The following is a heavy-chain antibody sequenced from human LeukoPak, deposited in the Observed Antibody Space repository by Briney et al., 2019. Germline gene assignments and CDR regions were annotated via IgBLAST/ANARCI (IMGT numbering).Heavy chain of an antibody. V-gene: IGHV3-23*01. D-gene: IGHD2-2*01. J-gene: IGHJ4*02. Sequence: GGSLRLSCAASGFTFSSYAMSWARQAPGKGLEWVSVISGRGDSTYHADSVKGRFTISRDISKNTLYLQMNSLRAEDTAIYYCAKGSSTSSYAANDYWGQGTLVTVSS. CDR3: AKGSSTSSYAANDY. CDR1: GFTFSSYA. CDR2: ISGRGDST.